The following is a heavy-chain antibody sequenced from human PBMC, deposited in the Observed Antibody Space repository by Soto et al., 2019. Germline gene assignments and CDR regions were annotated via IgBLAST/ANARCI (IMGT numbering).Heavy chain of an antibody. CDR3: AREVAYSTSWFDP. CDR2: ISYSGST. J-gene: IGHJ5*02. Sequence: TSETLSLTCTVSGGSISSYYWSWIRQPPGKGLEWIGYISYSGSTNYNPSLKSRVTISVDTSKNQFSLKLNSVTAADTAVFYCAREVAYSTSWFDPWGQGTLVTVSS. CDR1: GGSISSYY. V-gene: IGHV4-59*01. D-gene: IGHD6-13*01.